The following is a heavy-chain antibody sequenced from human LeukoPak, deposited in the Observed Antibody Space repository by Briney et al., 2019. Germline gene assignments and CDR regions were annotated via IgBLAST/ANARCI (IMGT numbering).Heavy chain of an antibody. CDR2: IYYSGST. J-gene: IGHJ6*03. CDR1: GGSISSSSYY. CDR3: TRGSIAYYYMGV. V-gene: IGHV4-39*07. D-gene: IGHD3-22*01. Sequence: SETLSLTCTVSGGSISSSSYYWGWIRQPPGKGLEWIGSIYYSGSTNYNPSLKSRVTISVDTSKNQFSLKLSSVTAADTAVYYCTRGSIAYYYMGVWGKGTTVTISS.